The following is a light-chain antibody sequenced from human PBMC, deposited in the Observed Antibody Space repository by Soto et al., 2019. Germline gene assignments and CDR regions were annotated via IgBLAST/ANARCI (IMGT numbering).Light chain of an antibody. Sequence: QSALTQPASVSGSPGQSITISCTGTSSDVGTSNLVSWYQQCPGKTPKLMIYEGTKRPSGVSNRFSGSKSGNTASLTISGLQTDDEADYYCCSYAGRTTHGSFGGGTQLTGL. CDR2: EGT. CDR3: CSYAGRTTHGS. J-gene: IGLJ2*01. V-gene: IGLV2-23*01. CDR1: SSDVGTSNL.